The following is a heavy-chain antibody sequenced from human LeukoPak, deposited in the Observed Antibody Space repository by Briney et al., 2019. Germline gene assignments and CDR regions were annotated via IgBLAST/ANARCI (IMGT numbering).Heavy chain of an antibody. D-gene: IGHD5-18*01. J-gene: IGHJ4*02. CDR1: GFTFSSYE. Sequence: GGSLRLSCAASGFTFSSYEMNWVRQAPRKGLERVSYICSSGSTIYYADSVKGRFTISRDNAKNSLYLQMNSLRVEDTAVYYCARDASYGYDRFDYWGQGTQVTVSS. CDR3: ARDASYGYDRFDY. CDR2: ICSSGSTI. V-gene: IGHV3-48*03.